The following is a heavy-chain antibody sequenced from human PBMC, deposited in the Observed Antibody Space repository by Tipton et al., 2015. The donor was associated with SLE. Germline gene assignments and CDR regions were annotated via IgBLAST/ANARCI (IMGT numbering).Heavy chain of an antibody. V-gene: IGHV4-34*01. CDR1: GGSFSAYY. CDR2: INHSGST. J-gene: IGHJ4*02. Sequence: TLSLTCAVYGGSFSAYYWSWIRQPPGKGLEWIGEINHSGSTNYNPSLKSRVTISVDTSKNQFSQKLSSVTAADTALYYCARPGSPFWSVYPFDYWGQGTLVTVSS. D-gene: IGHD3-3*01. CDR3: ARPGSPFWSVYPFDY.